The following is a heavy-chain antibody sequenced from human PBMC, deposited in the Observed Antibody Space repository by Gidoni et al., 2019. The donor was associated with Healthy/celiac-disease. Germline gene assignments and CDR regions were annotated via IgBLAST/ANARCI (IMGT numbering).Heavy chain of an antibody. J-gene: IGHJ4*02. CDR2: IIPIFGTA. Sequence: GGIIPIFGTANYAQKFQGRVTITADKSTSTAYMELSSLRSEDTAVYYCARSARPSYYDFWSGYLSWGQGTLVTVSS. V-gene: IGHV1-69*06. CDR3: ARSARPSYYDFWSGYLS. D-gene: IGHD3-3*01.